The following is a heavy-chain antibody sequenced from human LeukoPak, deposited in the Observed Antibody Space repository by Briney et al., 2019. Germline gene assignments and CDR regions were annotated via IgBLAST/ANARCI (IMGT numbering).Heavy chain of an antibody. V-gene: IGHV4-39*01. Sequence: SETLSLTCTVSGGSISSSSYYWGWIRQPPGKGLEWIGSIYYSGSTHYNPSLKSRVTISVDTSKNQFSLKLSSVTAADTAVYYCARRVPAATTDYYYYYMDVWGKGTTVTVSS. CDR3: ARRVPAATTDYYYYYMDV. J-gene: IGHJ6*03. CDR2: IYYSGST. D-gene: IGHD2-2*01. CDR1: GGSISSSSYY.